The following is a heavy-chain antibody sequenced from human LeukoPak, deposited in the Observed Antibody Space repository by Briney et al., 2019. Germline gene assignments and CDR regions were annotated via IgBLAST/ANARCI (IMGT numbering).Heavy chain of an antibody. CDR3: AKAEGFFGGYYDH. CDR1: GFTFSSSA. Sequence: GGSLRLSCAASGFTFSSSAMSWVRQAPGKGLEWVSAIGTAGDTYYPGSVKGRFTISRENAKNSLYLQMNSLRAEDTAFYYCAKAEGFFGGYYDHWGQGTLVTVSS. V-gene: IGHV3-13*01. D-gene: IGHD4-23*01. J-gene: IGHJ4*02. CDR2: IGTAGDT.